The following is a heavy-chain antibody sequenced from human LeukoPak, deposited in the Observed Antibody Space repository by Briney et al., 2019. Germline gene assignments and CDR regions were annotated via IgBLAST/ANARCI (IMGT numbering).Heavy chain of an antibody. CDR3: ARDIDGSGTYKAWFDP. V-gene: IGHV1-2*02. CDR1: GYAFTASY. Sequence: GASVKVSFKASGYAFTASYIHWVRQAPGQGLEWMGWINPKSGGTNYAQKFRGRVTMTRDTSISTAYMELSRLTSDDTAVYYCARDIDGSGTYKAWFDPWGQGTLVTVSS. D-gene: IGHD3-10*01. CDR2: INPKSGGT. J-gene: IGHJ5*02.